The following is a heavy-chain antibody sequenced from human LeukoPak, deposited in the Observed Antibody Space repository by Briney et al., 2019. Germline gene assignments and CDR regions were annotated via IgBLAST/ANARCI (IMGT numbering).Heavy chain of an antibody. Sequence: GGSLRLSCAASGFTVSSNYMSWVRSAPGKGLEWVSVIYSGGSTYYADSVKGRFTISRDNSESTLYLQMNSLRAYDTAVYHCASLLYYFDYRGQGTLVTVSS. CDR1: GFTVSSNY. J-gene: IGHJ4*02. CDR3: ASLLYYFDY. CDR2: IYSGGST. V-gene: IGHV3-66*01.